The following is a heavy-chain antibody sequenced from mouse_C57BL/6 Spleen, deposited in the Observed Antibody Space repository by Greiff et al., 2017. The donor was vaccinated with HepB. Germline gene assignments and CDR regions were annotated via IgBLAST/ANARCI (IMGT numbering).Heavy chain of an antibody. CDR1: GFTFSDYG. CDR3: ARELPFYAMDY. J-gene: IGHJ4*01. V-gene: IGHV5-17*01. CDR2: ISSGSSTI. Sequence: EVQVVESGGGLVKPGGSLKLSCAASGFTFSDYGMHWVRQAPEKGLEWVAYISSGSSTIYYADTVKGRFTISRDNAKNTLFLQMTSLRSEDTAMYYCARELPFYAMDYWGQGTSVTVSS.